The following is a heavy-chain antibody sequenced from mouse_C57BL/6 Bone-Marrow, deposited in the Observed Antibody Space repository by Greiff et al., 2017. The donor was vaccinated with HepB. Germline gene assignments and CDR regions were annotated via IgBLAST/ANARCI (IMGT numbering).Heavy chain of an antibody. Sequence: VQVVESGPGLVAPSQSLSITCTVSGFSLTSYSVHWVRQPPGKGLEWLVVIWSDGSTTYNSALKSRLSISKDNSKSQVFLKMNSLQTDDTAMYYCARHSSGYYYFDYWGQGTTLTVSS. CDR1: GFSLTSYS. CDR3: ARHSSGYYYFDY. V-gene: IGHV2-6-1*01. CDR2: IWSDGST. J-gene: IGHJ2*01. D-gene: IGHD3-2*02.